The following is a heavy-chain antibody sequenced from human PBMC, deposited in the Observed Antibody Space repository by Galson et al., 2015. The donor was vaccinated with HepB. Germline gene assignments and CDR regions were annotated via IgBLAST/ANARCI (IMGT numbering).Heavy chain of an antibody. CDR2: ISSSSSYI. CDR1: GFTFSSYG. Sequence: SLRLSCAASGFTFSSYGMHWVRQAPGKGLEWVSSISSSSSYIYYADSVKGRFTISRDNAKNSLYLQMNSLRAEDTAVYYCARAPYDYIWGSYRYSDYWGQGTLVTVSS. D-gene: IGHD3-16*02. V-gene: IGHV3-21*01. CDR3: ARAPYDYIWGSYRYSDY. J-gene: IGHJ4*02.